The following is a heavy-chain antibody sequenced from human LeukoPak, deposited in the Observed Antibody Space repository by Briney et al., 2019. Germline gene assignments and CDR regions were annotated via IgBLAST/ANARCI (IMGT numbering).Heavy chain of an antibody. Sequence: SETLSLTCTVSGGSISSYYWGWVRQPAGKGMEWVGYIYYSWSTNYNPSLTSRVNISVDTAKNHFSLRLSSVTAAHTAVYYCARGGFGELPYYCYCMDVWGQGTTVTLSS. V-gene: IGHV4-59*12. CDR1: GGSISSYY. J-gene: IGHJ6*02. D-gene: IGHD3-16*02. CDR3: ARGGFGELPYYCYCMDV. CDR2: IYYSWST.